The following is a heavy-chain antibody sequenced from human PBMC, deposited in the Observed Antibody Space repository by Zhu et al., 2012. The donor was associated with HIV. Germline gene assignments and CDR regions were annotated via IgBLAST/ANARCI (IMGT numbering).Heavy chain of an antibody. J-gene: IGHJ4*02. Sequence: QVQLQESGPGLVKPSETLSLTCIVSGYSITHDYYWGWIRQPPGEGLEWIGSVYHSGNTYYSASLKTRVTISVDTSKNQFSLNLRPVTAADTAVYYCARPRYYDTSGYYHGPFDYWGQGTLVTVSS. CDR2: VYHSGNT. CDR3: ARPRYYDTSGYYHGPFDY. CDR1: GYSITHDYY. D-gene: IGHD3-22*01. V-gene: IGHV4-38-2*02.